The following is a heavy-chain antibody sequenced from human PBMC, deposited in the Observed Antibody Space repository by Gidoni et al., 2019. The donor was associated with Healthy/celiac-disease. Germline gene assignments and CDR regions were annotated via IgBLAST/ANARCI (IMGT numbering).Heavy chain of an antibody. D-gene: IGHD2-2*01. J-gene: IGHJ4*02. CDR3: ARDSPAHPQDY. CDR2: ISSSSSYI. V-gene: IGHV3-21*01. Sequence: EVQLVESGGGLVKPGGSRRLSCAASGFTFSSYSMNWVRQAPGKGLEWVSSISSSSSYIYYADSVKGRFTISRDNAKNSLYLQMNSLRAEDTAVYYCARDSPAHPQDYWGQGTLVTVSS. CDR1: GFTFSSYS.